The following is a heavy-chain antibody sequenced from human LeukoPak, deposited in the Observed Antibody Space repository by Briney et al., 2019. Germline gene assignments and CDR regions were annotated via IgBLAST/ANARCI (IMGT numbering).Heavy chain of an antibody. J-gene: IGHJ4*02. CDR1: GFTFSSYW. V-gene: IGHV3-7*05. CDR2: IKQDGSEK. CDR3: ARDRRTGTTTLFDY. Sequence: GWSLRLSCAASGFTFSSYWMSWVRQAPGKGVEWVANIKQDGSEKYYVDSVKGRFTISRDNAKNSLYLQMNSLRAEDTAVYYCARDRRTGTTTLFDYWGQGTLVTVSS. D-gene: IGHD1-7*01.